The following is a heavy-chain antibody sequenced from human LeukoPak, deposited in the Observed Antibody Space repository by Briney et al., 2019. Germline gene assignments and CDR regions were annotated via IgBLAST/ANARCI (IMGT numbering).Heavy chain of an antibody. D-gene: IGHD3-22*01. V-gene: IGHV3-9*01. CDR1: GFTFYDYA. CDR2: ISWNSGSI. J-gene: IGHJ4*02. CDR3: AKVNYYDSSGYYYFDY. Sequence: PGGSLRLSCAASGFTFYDYAMHWVRHAPGKGLEWVSGISWNSGSIGYADSVKGRFTISRDNAKNSLYLQMNSLRAEDTALYYCAKVNYYDSSGYYYFDYWGQGTLVTVSS.